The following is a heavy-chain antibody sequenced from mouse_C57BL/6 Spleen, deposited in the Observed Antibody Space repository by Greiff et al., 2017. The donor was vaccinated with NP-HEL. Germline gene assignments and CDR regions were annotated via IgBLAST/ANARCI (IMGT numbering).Heavy chain of an antibody. V-gene: IGHV1-26*01. J-gene: IGHJ4*01. D-gene: IGHD2-1*01. Sequence: EVQLQQSGPELVKPGASVKISCKASGYTFTDYYMNWVKQSHGKSLEWIGDINPNNGGTSYNQKFKGKATLTVDKSSSTAYMERRSLTSEDSAVYYCASNYNYAMDYWGQGTSVTVSS. CDR3: ASNYNYAMDY. CDR1: GYTFTDYY. CDR2: INPNNGGT.